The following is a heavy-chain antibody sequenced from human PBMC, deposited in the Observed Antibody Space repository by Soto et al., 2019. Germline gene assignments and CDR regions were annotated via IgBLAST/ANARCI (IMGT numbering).Heavy chain of an antibody. V-gene: IGHV3-30*03. CDR1: GFTFSSYG. D-gene: IGHD1-26*01. Sequence: SLRLSCAASGFTFSSYGMHWVRQAPGKGLEWVAVISYDGSNKYYADSVKGRFTIARDNSKNTLFLHMSSLRAEDTAVYYCAREVGRSYYGMDVWGQGTTVTVSS. J-gene: IGHJ6*02. CDR2: ISYDGSNK. CDR3: AREVGRSYYGMDV.